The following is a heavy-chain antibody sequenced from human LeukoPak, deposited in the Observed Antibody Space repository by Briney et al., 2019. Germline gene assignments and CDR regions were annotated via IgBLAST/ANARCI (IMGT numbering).Heavy chain of an antibody. CDR1: GFTFSSYG. Sequence: GGSLRLSCAASGFTFSSYGMHWVRQAPGKGLEWVAFIRYDGSNKYYADSVKGRFTISRDNSKNTLYLQMNSLRAEDTAVYYCAKGLTYYYDSSGYYEDYWGQGTLVTVSS. V-gene: IGHV3-30*02. CDR2: IRYDGSNK. CDR3: AKGLTYYYDSSGYYEDY. J-gene: IGHJ4*02. D-gene: IGHD3-22*01.